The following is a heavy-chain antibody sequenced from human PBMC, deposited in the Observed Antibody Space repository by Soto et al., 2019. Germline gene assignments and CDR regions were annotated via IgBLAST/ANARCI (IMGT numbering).Heavy chain of an antibody. J-gene: IGHJ5*02. Sequence: QVLLVQSGAEVKQPGASVKVSCKASGYTFTSYAMHWVRQAPGQRLEWMGWINAGNGNTKYSQKFQGRVTITRDTSATTAYMELSSLRSEDTAVDYCARGPTVNNRFDPWGQGTLVTVSS. CDR1: GYTFTSYA. V-gene: IGHV1-3*01. CDR3: ARGPTVNNRFDP. CDR2: INAGNGNT. D-gene: IGHD4-17*01.